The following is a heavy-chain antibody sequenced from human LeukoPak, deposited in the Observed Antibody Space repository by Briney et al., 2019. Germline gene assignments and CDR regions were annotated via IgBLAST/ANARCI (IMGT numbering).Heavy chain of an antibody. D-gene: IGHD4-17*01. J-gene: IGHJ3*01. Sequence: PGGSLRLSCAASGFTFSNYAMFWVRQAPGKGLEWVSAIRGYDGGLSTSYADSVKGRFTISRDNSKNTLYLQMNGLRAEDTAVYYCAKDPNGDYLGAFGFWGQGTMVTVSS. CDR1: GFTFSNYA. V-gene: IGHV3-23*01. CDR2: IRGYDGGLST. CDR3: AKDPNGDYLGAFGF.